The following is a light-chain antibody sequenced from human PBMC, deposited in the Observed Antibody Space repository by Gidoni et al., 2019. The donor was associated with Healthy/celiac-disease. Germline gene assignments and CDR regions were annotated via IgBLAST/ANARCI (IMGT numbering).Light chain of an antibody. J-gene: IGKJ5*01. CDR1: QSISSY. Sequence: DIQMTQSPSSLSASVGDRVTITCRASQSISSYLNWYLQKPGKAPKLLIYAASSLQSGFPSRFSGSGSGTDFTLTISSLQPEDFATYYCQQGYSTPAFXQGTRLEIK. CDR2: AAS. V-gene: IGKV1-39*01. CDR3: QQGYSTPA.